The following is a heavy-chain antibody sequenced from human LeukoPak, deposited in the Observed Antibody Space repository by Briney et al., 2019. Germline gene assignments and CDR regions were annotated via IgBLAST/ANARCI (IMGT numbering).Heavy chain of an antibody. J-gene: IGHJ4*02. Sequence: ASVKVSCKASGYTFTSYDINWVRQATGQGLEWMGWMNPTTGGTGYAQKFQGRVSMTRDTSISTAYMDLSSLTSDDTAVYYCARHYLGGDYYYVADYWGQGTLVTVSS. D-gene: IGHD3-22*01. CDR1: GYTFTSYD. V-gene: IGHV1-8*02. CDR2: MNPTTGGT. CDR3: ARHYLGGDYYYVADY.